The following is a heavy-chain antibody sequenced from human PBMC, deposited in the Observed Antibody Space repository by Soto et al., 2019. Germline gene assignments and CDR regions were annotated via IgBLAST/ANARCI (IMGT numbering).Heavy chain of an antibody. J-gene: IGHJ2*01. Sequence: SETLSLTCAVYGGSFSGYYWSWIRQPPGKGLEWIGEINHSGSTNYNPPLKSRVTISVDTSKNQFSLKLSSVTAADTAVYYCARRRYCSGGSCYRSYWYFDLWGRGTLVTVSS. CDR3: ARRRYCSGGSCYRSYWYFDL. V-gene: IGHV4-34*01. CDR1: GGSFSGYY. CDR2: INHSGST. D-gene: IGHD2-15*01.